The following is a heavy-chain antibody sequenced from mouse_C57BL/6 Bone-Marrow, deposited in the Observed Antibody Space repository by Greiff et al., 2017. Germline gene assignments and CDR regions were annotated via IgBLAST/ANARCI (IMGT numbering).Heavy chain of an antibody. CDR1: GFPITSGYY. J-gene: IGHJ3*01. CDR2: ITHSGET. CDR3: AGDRDYSTFAY. D-gene: IGHD2-5*01. Sequence: VQLQESGPGLVKPSQSLFLTCSITGFPITSGYYWIWIRQSPGKPLEWMGYITHSGETFYNPSLQSPISITRETSKNQFFLQLNSVTTEDTAVYYCAGDRDYSTFAYWGQGTLVTVSA. V-gene: IGHV12-3*01.